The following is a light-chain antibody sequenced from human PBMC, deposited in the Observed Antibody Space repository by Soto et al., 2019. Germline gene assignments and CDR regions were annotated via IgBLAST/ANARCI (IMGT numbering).Light chain of an antibody. CDR1: QSVSSY. Sequence: EIVLTQSPATLSLSPGERATLSCGASQSVSSYLAWYQQKPGQAPRLLIYDASNRATGIPARFSGSGSGTEFTLTISSLQSEDFGVYYCQQYNDWFSITFGQGTRLEIK. J-gene: IGKJ5*01. CDR2: DAS. CDR3: QQYNDWFSIT. V-gene: IGKV3-11*01.